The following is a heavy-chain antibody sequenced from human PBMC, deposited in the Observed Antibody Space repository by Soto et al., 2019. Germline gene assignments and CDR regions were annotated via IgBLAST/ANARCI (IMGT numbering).Heavy chain of an antibody. CDR3: ARGIPVSGSFDY. J-gene: IGHJ4*02. D-gene: IGHD6-19*01. CDR1: GDSIGRGGYY. Sequence: QVQLQESGPRLVKPSQTLSLTCTVSGDSIGRGGYYWTWIRQHPGKGLEWIAYIYTTGSTYYNPSLKRRVGISVDTSKNQFSLKLSSVTAADTAVYYCARGIPVSGSFDYWGQGTLVTVSS. CDR2: IYTTGST. V-gene: IGHV4-31*03.